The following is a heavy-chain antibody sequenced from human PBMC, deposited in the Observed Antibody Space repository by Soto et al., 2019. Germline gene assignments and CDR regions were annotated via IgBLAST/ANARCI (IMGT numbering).Heavy chain of an antibody. CDR1: GGSISSYY. D-gene: IGHD4-4*01. V-gene: IGHV4-59*01. CDR2: IYYSGST. J-gene: IGHJ4*02. CDR3: ARSPYYSNFDY. Sequence: ETLSLTCTVSGGSISSYYWSWIRQPPGTGLEWIGYIYYSGSTNYNPSLKSRVTISVDTSKNQFSLKLSSVTAADTAVYYCARSPYYSNFDYWGQGTLVTVSS.